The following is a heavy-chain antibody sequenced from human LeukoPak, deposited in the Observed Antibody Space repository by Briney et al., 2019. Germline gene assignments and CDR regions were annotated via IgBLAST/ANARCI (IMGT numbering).Heavy chain of an antibody. D-gene: IGHD3-3*01. Sequence: GGSLRLSCAASKFTFSNYTLTWVRQSPGKGLDWVSSISGSSRYIHYSDSVKGRFTISRDNAKNSLYLQMDSLTADDTAVYYCARVNSALVSLEGSWAGSLGFGHWGQGTLVTVSS. CDR1: KFTFSNYT. V-gene: IGHV3-21*06. CDR3: ARVNSALVSLEGSWAGSLGFGH. J-gene: IGHJ4*02. CDR2: ISGSSRYI.